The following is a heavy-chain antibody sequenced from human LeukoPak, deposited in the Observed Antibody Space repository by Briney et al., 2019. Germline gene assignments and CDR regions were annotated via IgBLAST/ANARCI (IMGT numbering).Heavy chain of an antibody. V-gene: IGHV1-69*13. CDR2: IIPIFGTA. CDR3: AREIVGATSNWFDP. D-gene: IGHD1-26*01. CDR1: GGTFSSYA. Sequence: SVKVSCKASGGTFSSYAISWVRQAPGQGLEWMGGIIPIFGTANYAQKFQGRVTITADESTSTAYMELSSLRSEDTAVYYCAREIVGATSNWFDPWGQGTLVTVSS. J-gene: IGHJ5*02.